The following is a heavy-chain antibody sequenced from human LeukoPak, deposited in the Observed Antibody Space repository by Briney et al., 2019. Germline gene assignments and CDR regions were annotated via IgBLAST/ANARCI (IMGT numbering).Heavy chain of an antibody. D-gene: IGHD5-24*01. V-gene: IGHV4-59*01. J-gene: IGHJ2*01. CDR3: ARDSEWRWLDFDL. CDR1: GGSISSYY. Sequence: KPSETLSLTCTVSGGSISSYYWSWIRQPPGKGLEWIGYIHSSGSTNYNPSLKSRVTISVDTSKNQFSLKLSSVTAADTAVYDCARDSEWRWLDFDLWGRGTLVTVSS. CDR2: IHSSGST.